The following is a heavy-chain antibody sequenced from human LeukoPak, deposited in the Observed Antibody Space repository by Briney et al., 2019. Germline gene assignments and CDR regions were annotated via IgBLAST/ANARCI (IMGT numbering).Heavy chain of an antibody. Sequence: PGGSLRLSCAASGFTFSSYTMNWVRQAPGEGLEWVSSISSTSSYIYYADSVKGRFTISRDNAKNSLYLQMNSLRPEDTAVYYCARDHVLYPLFDYWGQGTLVTVSS. D-gene: IGHD2-8*01. CDR3: ARDHVLYPLFDY. J-gene: IGHJ4*02. V-gene: IGHV3-21*01. CDR2: ISSTSSYI. CDR1: GFTFSSYT.